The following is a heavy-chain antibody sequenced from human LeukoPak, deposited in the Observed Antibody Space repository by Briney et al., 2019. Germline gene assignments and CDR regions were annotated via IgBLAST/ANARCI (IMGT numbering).Heavy chain of an antibody. V-gene: IGHV1-2*02. D-gene: IGHD6-19*01. J-gene: IGHJ4*02. CDR1: GYTFTGYY. CDR3: AREDISSGWYF. Sequence: ASVKVSCKASGYTFTGYYMYWVRQAPGQGLEWMGWINPNSGGTNYAQKFQGRVTMTRDTSISAAYMELSRLRSDDTAVYYCAREDISSGWYFGGQGTLVTVSS. CDR2: INPNSGGT.